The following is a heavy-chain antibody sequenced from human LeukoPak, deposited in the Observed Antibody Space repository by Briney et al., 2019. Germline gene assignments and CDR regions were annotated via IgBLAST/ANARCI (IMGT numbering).Heavy chain of an antibody. CDR2: IYYSGST. J-gene: IGHJ6*02. CDR1: GGSISSYY. CDR3: ARGENYYYGMDV. V-gene: IGHV4-59*08. Sequence: SETLSLTCTVSGGSISSYYWSWIRQPPGKGLEWIGYIYYSGSTNYNPSLKSRVTISVDTSKSQFSLKLSSVTAADTAVYYCARGENYYYGMDVWGQGTTVTVSS.